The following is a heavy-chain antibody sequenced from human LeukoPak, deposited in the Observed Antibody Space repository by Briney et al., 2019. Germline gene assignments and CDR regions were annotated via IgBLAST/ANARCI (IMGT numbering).Heavy chain of an antibody. Sequence: GGSLRLSCAASGFIFSSYGMHWVRQAPGKGLEWVALIWYDGTNEYYTDSAKGRFTISRANSKNTLYLQMNSPRAEDTAVYYCARVPYCSGGRCSSWIDHWGQGTLVTVSS. CDR1: GFIFSSYG. CDR2: IWYDGTNE. J-gene: IGHJ4*02. D-gene: IGHD2-15*01. CDR3: ARVPYCSGGRCSSWIDH. V-gene: IGHV3-33*01.